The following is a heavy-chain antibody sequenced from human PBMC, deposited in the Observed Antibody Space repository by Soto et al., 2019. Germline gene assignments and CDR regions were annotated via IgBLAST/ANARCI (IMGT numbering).Heavy chain of an antibody. CDR3: ARTITIFGVVISAFDI. CDR2: IYYSGST. J-gene: IGHJ3*02. Sequence: SETLSLTCTVSGGSISSYYWSWIRQPPGKGLEWIGYIYYSGSTNYNPSLKSRVTISVDTSKNQFSLKLSSVTAADTAVYYCARTITIFGVVISAFDIWGQGTMVTVSS. V-gene: IGHV4-59*08. CDR1: GGSISSYY. D-gene: IGHD3-3*01.